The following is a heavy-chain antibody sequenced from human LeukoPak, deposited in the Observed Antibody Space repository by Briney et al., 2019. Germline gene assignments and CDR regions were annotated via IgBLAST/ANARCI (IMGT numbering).Heavy chain of an antibody. Sequence: GGSLRLSCAASGFTFSNYAMSWVRQAPGKGVEGVSAISVSRDSTYYAPSVKGRFTISRDNSKNTLSLQVNSLRAEDTAVYFCAKFHGASSGWYRNGDYWGQGPLVTVSS. V-gene: IGHV3-23*01. CDR2: ISVSRDST. CDR3: AKFHGASSGWYRNGDY. D-gene: IGHD6-19*01. CDR1: GFTFSNYA. J-gene: IGHJ4*02.